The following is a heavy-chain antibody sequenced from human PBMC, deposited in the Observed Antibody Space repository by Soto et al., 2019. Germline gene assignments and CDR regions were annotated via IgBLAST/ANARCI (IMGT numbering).Heavy chain of an antibody. CDR3: ARHARYGSDYYDAGIDS. CDR2: IYYSGST. V-gene: IGHV4-39*01. D-gene: IGHD6-19*01. J-gene: IGHJ4*02. Sequence: SATLSLTCTVSGDSISSSSYYWDWIRQPRGKGLEWIGTIYYSGSTSYDPSLRSRVTISVDTSKNQFSLELNSVSAADTAMYYCARHARYGSDYYDAGIDSWGQGTLVT. CDR1: GDSISSSSYY.